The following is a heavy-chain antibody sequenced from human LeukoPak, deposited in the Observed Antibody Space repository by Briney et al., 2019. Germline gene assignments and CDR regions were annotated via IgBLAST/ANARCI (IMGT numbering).Heavy chain of an antibody. V-gene: IGHV3-30*03. D-gene: IGHD3-16*01. CDR1: GFIFSTYG. Sequence: PGRSLRLSCAASGFIFSTYGMHWVRQAPGKGLEWVAVISYDGSNKYYADSVKGRFTISRDNSKNTLYLQMNSLRVEDTAVYYCGGGRWGVPWGDYWGQGTLVTVSS. CDR2: ISYDGSNK. CDR3: GGGRWGVPWGDY. J-gene: IGHJ4*02.